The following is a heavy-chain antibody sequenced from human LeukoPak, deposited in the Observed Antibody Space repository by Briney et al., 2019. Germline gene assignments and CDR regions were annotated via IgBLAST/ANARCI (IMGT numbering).Heavy chain of an antibody. Sequence: SETLSLTCAVYGGPFSGYYWSWIRQPPGKGLEWIGYIYYSGSTNYNPSLKSRVTISVDTSKNQFSLKLSSVTAADTAVYYCARTESTTIAFDIWGQGTMVTVSS. CDR3: ARTESTTIAFDI. CDR2: IYYSGST. J-gene: IGHJ3*02. D-gene: IGHD4-11*01. CDR1: GGPFSGYY. V-gene: IGHV4-59*01.